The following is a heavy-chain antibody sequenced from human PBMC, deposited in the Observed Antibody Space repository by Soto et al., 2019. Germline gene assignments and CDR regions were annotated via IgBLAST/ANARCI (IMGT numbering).Heavy chain of an antibody. J-gene: IGHJ4*02. D-gene: IGHD1-26*01. Sequence: QVQLVESGGGVVQPGRSLRLSCAASGFTFSSYAMHWVRQAPGKGLEWVAVISYDGSNKYYADSVKGRFTISRDNSKNTLYLQMNSLRAEDTAVYYCARDALTISQVGATTLPDYWGQGTLVTVCS. CDR3: ARDALTISQVGATTLPDY. CDR1: GFTFSSYA. CDR2: ISYDGSNK. V-gene: IGHV3-30-3*01.